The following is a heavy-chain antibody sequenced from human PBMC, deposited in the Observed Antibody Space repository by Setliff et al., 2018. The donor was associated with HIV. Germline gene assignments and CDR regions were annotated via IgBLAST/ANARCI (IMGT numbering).Heavy chain of an antibody. CDR3: AKDPNWNTPNYYYYYMDV. J-gene: IGHJ6*03. CDR2: IKSQTHIETV. V-gene: IGHV3-15*05. Sequence: GGSLRLSCEASIFSFSHAWMSWVRQVPGKGLEWVGHIKSQTHIETVDYAAPVRGRFTISRDNSKNTLYLQMKSLRAEDTAVYHCAKDPNWNTPNYYYYYMDVWGKGTTVTVSS. D-gene: IGHD1-1*01. CDR1: IFSFSHAW.